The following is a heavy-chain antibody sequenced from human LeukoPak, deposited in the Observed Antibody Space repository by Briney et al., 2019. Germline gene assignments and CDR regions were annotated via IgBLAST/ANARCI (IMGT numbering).Heavy chain of an antibody. Sequence: SETLSLTCTVSGYSISSGYYWGWIRQPPGKGLEWIGSIYHSGSTYYNPSLKSRVTISVDTSKNQFSLKLSSVTAADTAVYYCARFLEWSPFDYWGQGALVTVSS. J-gene: IGHJ4*02. V-gene: IGHV4-38-2*02. D-gene: IGHD3-3*01. CDR3: ARFLEWSPFDY. CDR2: IYHSGST. CDR1: GYSISSGYY.